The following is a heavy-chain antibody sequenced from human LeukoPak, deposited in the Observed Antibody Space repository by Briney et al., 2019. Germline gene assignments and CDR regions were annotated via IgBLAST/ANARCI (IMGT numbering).Heavy chain of an antibody. J-gene: IGHJ4*02. D-gene: IGHD6-19*01. Sequence: SETLSLTCTVSGGSISSSSYYWSWIRQPAGKGLEWIGRIYTSGSTNYNPSLKSRVTMSVDTPKNQFSLKLSSVTAADTAVYYCARDMYSSGWYWYYFDYWSQGTLVTVSS. CDR2: IYTSGST. CDR3: ARDMYSSGWYWYYFDY. V-gene: IGHV4-61*02. CDR1: GGSISSSSYY.